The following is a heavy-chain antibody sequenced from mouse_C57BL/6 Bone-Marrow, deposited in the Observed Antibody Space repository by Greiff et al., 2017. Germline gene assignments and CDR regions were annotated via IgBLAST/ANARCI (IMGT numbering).Heavy chain of an antibody. J-gene: IGHJ3*01. CDR3: ARWDYGVPWLAY. CDR1: GYTFTSYW. D-gene: IGHD2-4*01. CDR2: IHPNSGST. V-gene: IGHV1-64*01. Sequence: QVQLQQPGAELVKPGASVKLSCKASGYTFTSYWMHWVKQRPGQGLEWIGMIHPNSGSTNYNEKFKSKATLTVDKSSSTAYMQLSSLTSEDSAVYYGARWDYGVPWLAYWGQGTLVTVSA.